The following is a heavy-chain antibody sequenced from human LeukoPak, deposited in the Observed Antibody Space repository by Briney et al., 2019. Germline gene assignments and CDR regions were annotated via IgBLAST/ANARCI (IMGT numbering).Heavy chain of an antibody. J-gene: IGHJ4*02. Sequence: GGFLRLSCAASAFTFSSYALHWVRQAPGKGLEWVAVISFDASNKYYADSVKGRFTISRDNSKNTLYPQMNSLRAEDTAVYYCAKDRRLYDYGSGSYFDYWGQGTLVTVSS. V-gene: IGHV3-30*18. D-gene: IGHD3-10*01. CDR1: AFTFSSYA. CDR2: ISFDASNK. CDR3: AKDRRLYDYGSGSYFDY.